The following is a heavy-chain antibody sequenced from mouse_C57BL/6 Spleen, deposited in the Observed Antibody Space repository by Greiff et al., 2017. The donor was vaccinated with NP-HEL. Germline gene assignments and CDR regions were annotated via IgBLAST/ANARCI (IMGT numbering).Heavy chain of an antibody. CDR3: ARGGIYYGSSFYFDC. D-gene: IGHD1-1*01. CDR1: GYAFSSSW. Sequence: VKLLESGPELVKPGASVKISCKASGYAFSSSWMNWVKQRPGKGLEWIGQIYPGDGDTNYNGKFKGKATLTADKSSSTAYMQLSSLTSEDATVYFCARGGIYYGSSFYFDCWGKGTTLTVSS. V-gene: IGHV1-82*01. J-gene: IGHJ2*01. CDR2: IYPGDGDT.